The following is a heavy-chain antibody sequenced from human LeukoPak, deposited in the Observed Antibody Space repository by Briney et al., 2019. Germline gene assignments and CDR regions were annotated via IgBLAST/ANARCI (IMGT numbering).Heavy chain of an antibody. Sequence: SETPSLTCTVSGGPISSYYWSWIRQPPGKGLEWIGYIYYSGSTNYNPSLKSRVTISVDTSKNQFSLKLSSVTAADTAVYYCARVATGYCDSNLCRYYYGMDVWGQGTTVTVSS. CDR1: GGPISSYY. V-gene: IGHV4-59*08. D-gene: IGHD2-2*01. CDR3: ARVATGYCDSNLCRYYYGMDV. CDR2: IYYSGST. J-gene: IGHJ6*02.